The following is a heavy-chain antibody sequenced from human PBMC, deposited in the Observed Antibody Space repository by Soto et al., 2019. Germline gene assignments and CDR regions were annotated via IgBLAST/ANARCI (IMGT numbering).Heavy chain of an antibody. CDR2: ISGSGGST. J-gene: IGHJ4*02. Sequence: EVQLLESGGGLVQPGRSLRLSCAASGFTFSSYAMNWVRQAPGKGLEWVSVISGSGGSTYYADSVKGRFTISRDNSKNTLYLQMNSLRAEDTAVYYCARRGPGTYFDDWGQGTLVTVSS. D-gene: IGHD6-13*01. CDR1: GFTFSSYA. V-gene: IGHV3-23*01. CDR3: ARRGPGTYFDD.